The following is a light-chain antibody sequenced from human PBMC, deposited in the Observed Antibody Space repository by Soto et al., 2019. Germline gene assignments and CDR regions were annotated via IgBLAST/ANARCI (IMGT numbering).Light chain of an antibody. CDR2: EVT. J-gene: IGLJ1*01. Sequence: QSALTQPASVSGSPGQSITITCTGTSSDVGADKYVSWYQQHPGKAPQLMIYEVTNRPSGVSNRFSVSKSGNPASLTISGLHSENEGDYYCSSYASNTYVFGSGTTLTVL. CDR3: SSYASNTYV. CDR1: SSDVGADKY. V-gene: IGLV2-14*01.